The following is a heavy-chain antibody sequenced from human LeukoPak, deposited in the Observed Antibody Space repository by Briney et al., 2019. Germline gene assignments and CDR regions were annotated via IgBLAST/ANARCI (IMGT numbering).Heavy chain of an antibody. CDR3: ASDKGYSYGDTDY. CDR1: GFTFSTYA. CDR2: ISSSSSYI. D-gene: IGHD5-18*01. V-gene: IGHV3-21*01. J-gene: IGHJ4*02. Sequence: GGSLRPSCAASGFTFSTYAMNWVRQAPGKGLEWVSSISSSSSYIYYADSVKGRFTISRDNAKNSLYLQMNSLRAEDTAVYYCASDKGYSYGDTDYWGQGTLVTVSS.